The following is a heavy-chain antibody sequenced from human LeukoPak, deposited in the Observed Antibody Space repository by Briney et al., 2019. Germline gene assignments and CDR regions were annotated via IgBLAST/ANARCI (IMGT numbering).Heavy chain of an antibody. V-gene: IGHV4-59*11. CDR1: GGSLSGHY. Sequence: SETLSLTCTVSGGSLSGHYWSWIRQPPGKSLEWIGYVSYTGRTKYNPSLQSRVTISIDTSKSHFSLKLTSVTSADTAVYSCARLLDNDISGDPDTFDVWGQGTTVIVPS. CDR3: ARLLDNDISGDPDTFDV. J-gene: IGHJ3*01. D-gene: IGHD3-22*01. CDR2: VSYTGRT.